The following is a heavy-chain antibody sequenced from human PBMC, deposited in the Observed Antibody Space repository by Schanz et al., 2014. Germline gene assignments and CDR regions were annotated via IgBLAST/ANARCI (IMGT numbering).Heavy chain of an antibody. CDR2: ISANSGGT. CDR3: ARATTAWPFDL. Sequence: QVQLVQSGAEVKKPGASVKVSCKASGYTFTDYYIHWVRQAPGQGLEWMGWISANSGGTNYAQKFQGRVTMTRDTSISTAYMELRSLRLDDTAVYYCARATTAWPFDLWGQGTLVTVSS. V-gene: IGHV1-2*02. J-gene: IGHJ4*02. CDR1: GYTFTDYY. D-gene: IGHD4-17*01.